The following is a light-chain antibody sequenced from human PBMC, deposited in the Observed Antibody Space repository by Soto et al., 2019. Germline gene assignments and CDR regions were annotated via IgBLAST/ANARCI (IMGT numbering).Light chain of an antibody. CDR2: DAS. V-gene: IGKV3-11*01. CDR1: QRITTY. Sequence: EIVLTQSPATLSLSPGERATLSCRASQRITTYLAWYQQKPGQAPRLLIYDASNRATGIPARFSGSGSGTDFTLTISSLQPEDFATYYCQQSYSTPPFTFGPGTKVDI. J-gene: IGKJ3*01. CDR3: QQSYSTPPFT.